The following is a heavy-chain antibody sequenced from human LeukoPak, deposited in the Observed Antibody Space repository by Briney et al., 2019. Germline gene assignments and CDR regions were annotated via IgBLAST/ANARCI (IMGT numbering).Heavy chain of an antibody. J-gene: IGHJ4*02. Sequence: SETLSLTCTVSGGSISSYYWSWIRQPPGKGLEWIGYIYYSGSTNYNPSLKSRVTVSVDTSKNQFSLKLSSVTAADTAVYYCARGRIARLPYFDYWGQGTLVTVSS. D-gene: IGHD5-18*01. V-gene: IGHV4-59*01. CDR3: ARGRIARLPYFDY. CDR1: GGSISSYY. CDR2: IYYSGST.